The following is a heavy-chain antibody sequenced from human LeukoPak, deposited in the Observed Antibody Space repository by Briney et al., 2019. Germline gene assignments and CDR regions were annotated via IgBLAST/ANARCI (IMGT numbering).Heavy chain of an antibody. CDR2: ISGSGGST. J-gene: IGHJ4*02. CDR1: GFTFDDYG. CDR3: AKDEDSSGYHDY. D-gene: IGHD3-22*01. V-gene: IGHV3-23*01. Sequence: GGSLRLSCAASGFTFDDYGMGWVRQAPGKGLEWVSAISGSGGSTYYADSVKGRFTISRDNSKNTLYLQMNSLRAEDTAVYYCAKDEDSSGYHDYWGQGTLVTVSS.